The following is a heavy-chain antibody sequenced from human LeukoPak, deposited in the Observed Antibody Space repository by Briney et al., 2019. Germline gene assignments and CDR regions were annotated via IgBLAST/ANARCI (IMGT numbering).Heavy chain of an antibody. CDR3: ARIIGAAYYYDSSGYAFDY. V-gene: IGHV4-34*01. Sequence: PSETLSLTCAVYGGSFSGYYWSWIRQPPGKGLEWIGEINHSGSTNYNPSLKSRVTISVDTSKNQFSLKLSSVTAADTAVYYCARIIGAAYYYDSSGYAFDYWGQGTLVTVSS. D-gene: IGHD3-22*01. CDR2: INHSGST. J-gene: IGHJ4*02. CDR1: GGSFSGYY.